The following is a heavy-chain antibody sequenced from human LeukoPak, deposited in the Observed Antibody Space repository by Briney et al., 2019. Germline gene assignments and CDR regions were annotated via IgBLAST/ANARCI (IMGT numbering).Heavy chain of an antibody. V-gene: IGHV3-23*01. CDR1: GFTFSSYA. Sequence: GGSLRLSCAASGFTFSSYAMPWVRQAPGKGLEWVSVISGSGGSTYYADSVKGRFTISRDNFENTLYLQMNSLRAEDTALYYCAKVPTVVVTATLYFDCWGQGTLVTVSS. CDR2: ISGSGGST. CDR3: AKVPTVVVTATLYFDC. D-gene: IGHD2-21*02. J-gene: IGHJ4*02.